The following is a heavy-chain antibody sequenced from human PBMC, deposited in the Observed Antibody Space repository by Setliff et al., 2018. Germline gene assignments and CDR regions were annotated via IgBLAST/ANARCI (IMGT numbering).Heavy chain of an antibody. CDR3: AKDISSSGWYLGY. J-gene: IGHJ4*02. Sequence: GGSLRLSCAASGFTFSSYGMHWVRQAPGKGLEWVAAIWYDGSNKYYADSVKGRFTISRDNSKNTLYLQMNSLRAEDTAVYYCAKDISSSGWYLGYWGQGTLVTVSS. D-gene: IGHD6-19*01. CDR1: GFTFSSYG. V-gene: IGHV3-33*06. CDR2: IWYDGSNK.